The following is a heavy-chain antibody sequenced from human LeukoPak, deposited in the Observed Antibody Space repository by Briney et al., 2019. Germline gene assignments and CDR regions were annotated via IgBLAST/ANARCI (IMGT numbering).Heavy chain of an antibody. D-gene: IGHD3-22*01. CDR3: AGRYYYDSSGYSRFDY. J-gene: IGHJ4*02. CDR2: IYYSGST. CDR1: GGSISSYY. Sequence: PSETLSLTCTVSGGSISSYYWNWIRQPPGKGLEWIGYIYYSGSTNYNPSLKSRVTISVDTSKNQFSLKLSSVTAADTAVYYCAGRYYYDSSGYSRFDYWGQGTLVTVSS. V-gene: IGHV4-59*08.